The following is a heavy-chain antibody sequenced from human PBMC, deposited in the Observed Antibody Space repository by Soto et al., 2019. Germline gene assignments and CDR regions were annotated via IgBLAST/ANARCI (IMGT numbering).Heavy chain of an antibody. Sequence: PSETLSLTCAVSGGSISSGGYSWSWIRQPPGKGLEWIGYIYHSGSTYYNPSLKSRVTISVDRSKNQFSLKLSSVTAADTAVYYCARRIAAADNQWDYGMDVWGQGTTVTVSS. V-gene: IGHV4-30-2*01. CDR1: GGSISSGGYS. CDR3: ARRIAAADNQWDYGMDV. CDR2: IYHSGST. J-gene: IGHJ6*02. D-gene: IGHD6-13*01.